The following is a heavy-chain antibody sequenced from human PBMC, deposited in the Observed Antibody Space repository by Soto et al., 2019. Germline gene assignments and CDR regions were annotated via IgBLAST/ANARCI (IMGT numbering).Heavy chain of an antibody. J-gene: IGHJ6*02. V-gene: IGHV4-61*08. Sequence: SETLSLTCTVSGGSIDSGDYYWSWIRQPPWKGLEWIGYVYYSGSTNYNPSLKSRVTISLDTSKNQFSLELSSVTAADTAVYYCARARGSGGSCCHYYYYYGMGVWGQGTTVTVSS. CDR3: ARARGSGGSCCHYYYYYGMGV. CDR1: GGSIDSGDYY. CDR2: VYYSGST. D-gene: IGHD2-15*01.